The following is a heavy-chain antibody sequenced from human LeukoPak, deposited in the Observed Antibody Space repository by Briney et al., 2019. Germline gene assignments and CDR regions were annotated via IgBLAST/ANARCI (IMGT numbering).Heavy chain of an antibody. J-gene: IGHJ4*02. CDR2: IVVGSGNT. V-gene: IGHV1-58*01. D-gene: IGHD3-22*01. Sequence: SVKVSCKASGFTFTSSAVQWVRQARGQRLEWIGWIVVGSGNTNYAQKFQERVTITRDMSTSTAYMELSSLRSEDTAVYYCAASPDYYDSSGYSYYFDYWGRGTLVTVSS. CDR3: AASPDYYDSSGYSYYFDY. CDR1: GFTFTSSA.